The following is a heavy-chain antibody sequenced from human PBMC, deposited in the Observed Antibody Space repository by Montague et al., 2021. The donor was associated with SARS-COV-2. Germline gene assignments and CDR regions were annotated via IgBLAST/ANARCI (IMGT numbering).Heavy chain of an antibody. CDR3: ARGMIRGVTTPFDY. D-gene: IGHD3-10*01. Sequence: SETLSLTCSVSSSSIISSGYYWGWIRQPPGKELEWIGNIYYSGTTYYNPSLQSRGTISVDTSKNHLSLRLSSVTAADTAVYFRARGMIRGVTTPFDYWGQGSQVTVSS. CDR1: SSSIISSGYY. V-gene: IGHV4-39*02. J-gene: IGHJ4*02. CDR2: IYYSGTT.